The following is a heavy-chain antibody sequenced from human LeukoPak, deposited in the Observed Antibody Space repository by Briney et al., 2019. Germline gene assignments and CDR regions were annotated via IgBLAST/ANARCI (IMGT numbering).Heavy chain of an antibody. Sequence: SGPALVKPTQTLTLTCTFSGFSLRASGMCVSWIRQPPGKALEWLARIDWDDDKHYSTSLKTRLTISKDTSKNQVVLTMSNMDPVATATYYCARNYYDSSGYYQTINAFDIWGQGTMVTVSS. V-gene: IGHV2-70*11. J-gene: IGHJ3*02. CDR1: GFSLRASGMC. CDR2: IDWDDDK. D-gene: IGHD3-22*01. CDR3: ARNYYDSSGYYQTINAFDI.